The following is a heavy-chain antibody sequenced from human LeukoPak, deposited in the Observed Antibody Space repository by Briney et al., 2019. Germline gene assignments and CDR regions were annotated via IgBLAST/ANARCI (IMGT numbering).Heavy chain of an antibody. D-gene: IGHD2-21*01. CDR2: ISSSSSYI. V-gene: IGHV3-21*01. J-gene: IGHJ5*02. CDR1: GFTFSTSG. Sequence: GGSLRLSCAASGFTFSTSGMNWVRQAPGKGLEWVSSISSSSSYIYYADSVKGRFTISRDNAKNSLYLQMNSLRDEDTAVYYCARDNGGDGWLDPWGQGTLVTVSS. CDR3: ARDNGGDGWLDP.